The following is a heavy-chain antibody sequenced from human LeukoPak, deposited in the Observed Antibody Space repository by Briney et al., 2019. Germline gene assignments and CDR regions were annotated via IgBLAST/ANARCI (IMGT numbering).Heavy chain of an antibody. CDR2: IKQGGGEI. D-gene: IGHD3-22*01. V-gene: IGHV3-7*03. Sequence: PGGSLRLSCAASGFTFGSYAMSWVRQVPRKGLEWVANIKQGGGEIYYVDSVKGRFTISRDNAKNSLYLQMNSLRAEDTAVYYCARDKGDYDTSGSLFVFGGQGTLVTVSS. CDR1: GFTFGSYA. CDR3: ARDKGDYDTSGSLFVF. J-gene: IGHJ4*02.